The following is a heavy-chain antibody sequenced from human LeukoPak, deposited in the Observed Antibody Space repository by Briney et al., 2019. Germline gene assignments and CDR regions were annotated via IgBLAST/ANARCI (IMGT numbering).Heavy chain of an antibody. V-gene: IGHV1-18*01. J-gene: IGHJ4*02. CDR2: ISAYNGNT. Sequence: RASVKVSCKASGYTFSSYGISWVRQAPGQGLEWMGWISAYNGNTNYAQKLQGRVTMTTDTSTSTAYMELRSLRSDDTAVYYCARDPAVYSSGWGVDYWGQGTLVTVSS. CDR1: GYTFSSYG. D-gene: IGHD6-19*01. CDR3: ARDPAVYSSGWGVDY.